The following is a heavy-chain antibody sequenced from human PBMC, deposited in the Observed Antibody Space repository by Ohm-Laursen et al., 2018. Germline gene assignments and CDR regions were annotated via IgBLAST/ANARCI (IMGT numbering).Heavy chain of an antibody. CDR2: IYYSGSA. J-gene: IGHJ2*01. CDR1: GGSIRSYY. D-gene: IGHD4-23*01. V-gene: IGHV4-59*08. Sequence: GTLSLTCTVSGGSIRSYYWSWIRQPPGKGLEWIGYIYYSGSANYNPSLKSRVTISVDTSKNQFSLKLSSVTAADTAVYYCARPHTVVTHWYFDLWGRGTLVTVSS. CDR3: ARPHTVVTHWYFDL.